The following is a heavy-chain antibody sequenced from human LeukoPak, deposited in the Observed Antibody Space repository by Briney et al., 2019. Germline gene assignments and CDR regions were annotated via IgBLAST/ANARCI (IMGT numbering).Heavy chain of an antibody. D-gene: IGHD6-19*01. CDR2: ISSSGSTI. V-gene: IGHV3-48*03. Sequence: GGSLRLSCAASGFTFSSYEMNWVRQAPGKGLEWVSYISSSGSTIYYADSVKGRFTISRDNAKNSLYLQMNSLRAEDTAVYYCARSSRGWYLGYYYYMDVWGKGTTVTVSS. CDR1: GFTFSSYE. J-gene: IGHJ6*03. CDR3: ARSSRGWYLGYYYYMDV.